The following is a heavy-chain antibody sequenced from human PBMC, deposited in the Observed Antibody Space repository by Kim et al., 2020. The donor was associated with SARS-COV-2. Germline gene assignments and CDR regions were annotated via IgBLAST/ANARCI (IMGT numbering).Heavy chain of an antibody. Sequence: SETLSLTCTVSGGSISSRRYYWGWIRPPPLKFLACIISIYYSGSTYYNPSIKSRVTISVDTSKNQFSLKLSSVTAADTAVYYCARDPLITMIVVAQGYYYGMDVWGQGTTVTVSS. V-gene: IGHV4-39*02. CDR3: ARDPLITMIVVAQGYYYGMDV. D-gene: IGHD3-22*01. CDR1: GGSISSRRYY. J-gene: IGHJ6*02. CDR2: IYYSGST.